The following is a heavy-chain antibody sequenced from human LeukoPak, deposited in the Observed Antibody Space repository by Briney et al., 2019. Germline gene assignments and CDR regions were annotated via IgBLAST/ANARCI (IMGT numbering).Heavy chain of an antibody. D-gene: IGHD6-19*01. CDR3: ARDLRAGKEYFQH. V-gene: IGHV4-31*03. CDR1: GGSISSGGYY. Sequence: SETLSLTCTVSGGSISSGGYYWSWIRQYPGTGLEWIGYIYYSGSTYYNPSLKSRVTISVDTSKNQFSLKLSPVTAADTAVYYCARDLRAGKEYFQHWGQGTLVTVSS. J-gene: IGHJ1*01. CDR2: IYYSGST.